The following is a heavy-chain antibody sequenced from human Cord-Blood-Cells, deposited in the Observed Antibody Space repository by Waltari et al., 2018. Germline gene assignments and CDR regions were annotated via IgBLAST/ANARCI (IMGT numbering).Heavy chain of an antibody. CDR2: INHSGSA. J-gene: IGHJ6*02. Sequence: QVQLQQWGAGLLKPSETLSLTCAVYGGSFSGYYWSWIRQPPGKGLEWIGEINHSGSASYNPSLKSRVTIAVGTSKSQSPLKPSSVTAADTAVYYCARVVVAATGYYYGMDVWGQGTTVTVSS. D-gene: IGHD2-15*01. CDR1: GGSFSGYY. CDR3: ARVVVAATGYYYGMDV. V-gene: IGHV4-34*01.